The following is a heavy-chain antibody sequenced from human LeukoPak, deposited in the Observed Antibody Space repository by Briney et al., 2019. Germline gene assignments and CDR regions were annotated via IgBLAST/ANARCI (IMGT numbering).Heavy chain of an antibody. V-gene: IGHV1-69*05. CDR3: ARDTYYYDSSGPRGYYFDY. CDR2: IIPIFGTA. Sequence: SVKVSCKASGGTLSSYAISWVRQAPGQGLEWMGGIIPIFGTANYAQKFQGRVTMTRDMSTSTVYMELSSLRSEDTAVYYCARDTYYYDSSGPRGYYFDYWGQGTLVTVSS. D-gene: IGHD3-22*01. J-gene: IGHJ4*02. CDR1: GGTLSSYA.